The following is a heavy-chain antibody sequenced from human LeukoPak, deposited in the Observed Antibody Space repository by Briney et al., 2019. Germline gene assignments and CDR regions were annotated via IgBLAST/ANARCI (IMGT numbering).Heavy chain of an antibody. V-gene: IGHV3-11*04. CDR3: AKDLPAAYFDY. CDR1: QFKFNDFG. Sequence: GGSLRLSCATSQFKFNDFGMTWVRQAPGKGLEWVSYISSSGSTIYYADSVKGRFTISRDNAKNSLYLQMNSLRAEDTAVHYCAKDLPAAYFDYWGQGTLVTVSS. CDR2: ISSSGSTI. J-gene: IGHJ4*02. D-gene: IGHD2-2*01.